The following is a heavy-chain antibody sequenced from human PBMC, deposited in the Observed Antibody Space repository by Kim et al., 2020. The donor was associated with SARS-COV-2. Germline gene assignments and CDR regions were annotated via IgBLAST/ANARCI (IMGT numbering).Heavy chain of an antibody. V-gene: IGHV3-7*01. J-gene: IGHJ3*02. Sequence: GGSLRLSCAASGFSFSSYSMNWVRQAPGKGLEWVASIKKDGSEKYYVDSVKGRFTISRDNAKNSLDLQLSSLRVEDTAVYYCATDQAAFEWFGETLLPNGFDMWGQGTMVTVSS. CDR2: IKKDGSEK. D-gene: IGHD3-10*01. CDR3: ATDQAAFEWFGETLLPNGFDM. CDR1: GFSFSSYS.